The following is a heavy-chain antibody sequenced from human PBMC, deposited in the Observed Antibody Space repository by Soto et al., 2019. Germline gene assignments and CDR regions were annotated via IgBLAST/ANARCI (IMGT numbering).Heavy chain of an antibody. V-gene: IGHV3-23*01. CDR1: GITISNYP. J-gene: IGHJ1*01. D-gene: IGHD3-22*01. Sequence: EVQLLESGGGLVQPGGSLRLSCAASGITISNYPMSWVRQAPGKGLDWVSGIRGSGDRTYYADSAKGRFTISKDISKKSISLQLDSLRVVYTAVYFCVKDEGGYPSTAPHWCQVNLVNVS. CDR3: VKDEGGYPSTAPH. CDR2: IRGSGDRT.